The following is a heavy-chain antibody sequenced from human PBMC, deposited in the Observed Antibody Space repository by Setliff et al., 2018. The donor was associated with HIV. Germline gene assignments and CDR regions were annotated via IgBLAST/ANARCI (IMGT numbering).Heavy chain of an antibody. CDR2: INGDGSST. Sequence: ASVKVSCKASGYTFTGYYMHWVRQAPGKGLVWVSRINGDGSSTTYADSVKGRFTISRDNAKNTLYLQMNSLRAEDTAVYYCARGGSYSHGAFDIWGQGTMVTVSS. CDR3: ARGGSYSHGAFDI. CDR1: GYTFTGYY. D-gene: IGHD1-26*01. J-gene: IGHJ3*02. V-gene: IGHV3-74*01.